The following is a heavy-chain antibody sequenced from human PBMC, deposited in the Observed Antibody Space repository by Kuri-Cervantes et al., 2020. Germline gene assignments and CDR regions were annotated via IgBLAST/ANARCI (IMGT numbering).Heavy chain of an antibody. CDR1: GFTFSSYS. CDR3: AKEGDG. D-gene: IGHD3-16*01. Sequence: GESLKISCAASGFTFSSYSMNWIRQAPGKGLEWVSYISSSSSTIYYADSVKGRFTISRDNAKNSLYLQMNSLRDEDTAVYYCAKEGDGWGQGTLVTVSS. V-gene: IGHV3-48*02. J-gene: IGHJ4*02. CDR2: ISSSSSTI.